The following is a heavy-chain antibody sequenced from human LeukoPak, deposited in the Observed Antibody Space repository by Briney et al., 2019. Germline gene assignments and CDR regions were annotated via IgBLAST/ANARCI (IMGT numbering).Heavy chain of an antibody. D-gene: IGHD3-22*01. Sequence: PGGSLRLSCAASGFTFRSYAMSWVRQAPGKGLEWVLAISGSGTSTYYADSVKGRFTISRDNSKNTLYLQMNSLRAEDTAVYYCEGTYYYDSSDDYWGQGTLLTVSS. V-gene: IGHV3-23*01. CDR1: GFTFRSYA. CDR3: EGTYYYDSSDDY. CDR2: ISGSGTST. J-gene: IGHJ4*02.